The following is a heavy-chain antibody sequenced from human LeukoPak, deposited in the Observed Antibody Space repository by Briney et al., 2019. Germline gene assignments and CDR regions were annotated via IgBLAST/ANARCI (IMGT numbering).Heavy chain of an antibody. D-gene: IGHD3-22*01. CDR2: VYYSGST. V-gene: IGHV4-39*01. CDR3: ARNDSSLGAGAFDI. CDR1: GGSISSSSLY. J-gene: IGHJ3*02. Sequence: SETLSLTCTVSGGSISSSSLYWDWIRQPPGKGLEWIGTVYYSGSTYYNPSLKSRVTLSVDTSKNQFSLKLSFVTAADTAVYYCARNDSSLGAGAFDIWGQGTMVTVSS.